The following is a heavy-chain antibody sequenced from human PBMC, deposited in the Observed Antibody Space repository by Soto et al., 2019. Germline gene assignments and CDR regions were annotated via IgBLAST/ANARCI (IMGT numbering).Heavy chain of an antibody. V-gene: IGHV4-30-4*01. CDR2: IYYSGST. J-gene: IGHJ6*02. Sequence: VSGGSISSGDYYWSWIRQPPGKGLEWIGYIYYSGSTYYNPSLKSRVTISVDTSKNQFSLKLSSVTAADTAVYYCARGSLYYYYGMDVWGQGTTVTVSS. CDR1: GGSISSGDYY. CDR3: ARGSLYYYYGMDV.